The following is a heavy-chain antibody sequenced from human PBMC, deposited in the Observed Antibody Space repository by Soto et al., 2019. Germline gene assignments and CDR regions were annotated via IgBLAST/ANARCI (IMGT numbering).Heavy chain of an antibody. CDR1: GYTFTSYG. V-gene: IGHV1-18*01. CDR3: ARDDYDFWSGYQTPEYFQH. Sequence: ASVKVSCKASGYTFTSYGISWVRQAPGQGLEWMGWISAYNGNTNYAQKLQGRVTMTTDTSTSTAYMELRSLRSDDTAVYYCARDDYDFWSGYQTPEYFQHWGQGTLVTVSS. D-gene: IGHD3-3*01. CDR2: ISAYNGNT. J-gene: IGHJ1*01.